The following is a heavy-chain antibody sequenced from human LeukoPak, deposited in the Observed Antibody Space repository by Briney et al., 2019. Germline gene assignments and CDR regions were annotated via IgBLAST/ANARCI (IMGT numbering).Heavy chain of an antibody. D-gene: IGHD4-17*01. CDR1: GGTFSSYA. J-gene: IGHJ4*02. CDR2: IIPILGIA. CDR3: AREGMTTVTSADY. Sequence: SVKVSCKASGGTFSSYAISWVRQAPGQGLEWMGRIIPILGIANYAQKFQGRVTITADKSTSTAYMELSSLRSEDTAVYYCAREGMTTVTSADYWGQGTLVTVSS. V-gene: IGHV1-69*04.